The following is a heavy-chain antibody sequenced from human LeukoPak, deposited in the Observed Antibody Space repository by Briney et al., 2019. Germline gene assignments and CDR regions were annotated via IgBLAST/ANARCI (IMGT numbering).Heavy chain of an antibody. V-gene: IGHV4-38-2*02. Sequence: PSETLSLTCSGSNFSISNSLYWGWLRQPPGKGLEWIGIIYRSRSTFYNPSLKSRVPISLQTSPNQFSLTLGSVTAADTAVYFCARGTYGYYMDVWGKGTTVTVSS. CDR1: NFSISNSLY. J-gene: IGHJ6*03. D-gene: IGHD4-17*01. CDR2: IYRSRST. CDR3: ARGTYGYYMDV.